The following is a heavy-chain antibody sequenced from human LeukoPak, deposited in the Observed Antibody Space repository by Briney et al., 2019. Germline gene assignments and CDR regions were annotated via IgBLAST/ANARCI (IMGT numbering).Heavy chain of an antibody. D-gene: IGHD6-19*01. V-gene: IGHV3-43*02. J-gene: IGHJ4*02. Sequence: GGSLRLSCAASGFTFDDYAMHWVRQAPGKGLEWVSLISGDGGSTYYADSVKGRFTISRDNSKNSLYLQMNSLRTEDTALYYCAEDKDSSGHFDYWGQGTLVTVSS. CDR1: GFTFDDYA. CDR2: ISGDGGST. CDR3: AEDKDSSGHFDY.